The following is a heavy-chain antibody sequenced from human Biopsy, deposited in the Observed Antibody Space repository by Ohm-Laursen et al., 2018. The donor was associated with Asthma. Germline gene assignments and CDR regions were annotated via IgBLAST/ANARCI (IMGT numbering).Heavy chain of an antibody. Sequence: AVKVSCKISGYSLTDLSMHWVRQAPGQGLEWMGGHDHEEGGTVNARRFQGRVTMTEDTSTDTAYMELSSLSSDDTAVYYCASDFPKDYVRYNFQFWGQGTLVTVSS. CDR3: ASDFPKDYVRYNFQF. CDR2: HDHEEGGT. V-gene: IGHV1-24*01. D-gene: IGHD4-17*01. CDR1: GYSLTDLS. J-gene: IGHJ4*02.